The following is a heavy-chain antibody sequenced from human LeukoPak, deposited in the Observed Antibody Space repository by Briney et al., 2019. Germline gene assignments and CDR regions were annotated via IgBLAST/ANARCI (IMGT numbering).Heavy chain of an antibody. CDR2: IYYSGST. Sequence: SQTLSLTCTVSGGSIRTGGYYWSWIRQHPGKGLEWIGYIYYSGSTYYNPSLKSRIIISVDTSKNQFSLKLTSVTAADTAVYYCARVAYCGGDCCSGYFDYWGQGTLVTVSS. V-gene: IGHV4-31*03. D-gene: IGHD2-21*02. J-gene: IGHJ4*02. CDR1: GGSIRTGGYY. CDR3: ARVAYCGGDCCSGYFDY.